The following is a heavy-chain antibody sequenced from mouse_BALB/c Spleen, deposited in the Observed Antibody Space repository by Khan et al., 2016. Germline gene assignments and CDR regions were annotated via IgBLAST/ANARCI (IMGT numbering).Heavy chain of an antibody. V-gene: IGHV3-2*02. Sequence: EVKLLESGPGLVKPSQSLSLTCTVTGYSITSDYAWNWIRQFPGNKLEWMGYIPYSGSTSYNPSLKSRISITRATSKNQFFLQLKSVTTEDTATYYCARFDYDRGYFDYWGQGTTLTVSS. CDR1: GYSITSDYA. CDR3: ARFDYDRGYFDY. CDR2: IPYSGST. D-gene: IGHD2-4*01. J-gene: IGHJ2*01.